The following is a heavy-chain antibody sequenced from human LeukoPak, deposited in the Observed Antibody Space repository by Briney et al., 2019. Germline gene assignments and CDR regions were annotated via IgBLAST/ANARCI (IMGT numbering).Heavy chain of an antibody. CDR3: AREISCGGDCYLPDY. CDR1: GYTFTSYG. V-gene: IGHV1-18*01. Sequence: ASVKVSCKASGYTFTSYGISWVRQAPGQGLEWMGWISAYNGNTNYAQKLQGRVTMTTDTSTSTAYMELRSLRSDDTAVYYCAREISCGGDCYLPDYWGQGTLVTVSS. D-gene: IGHD2-21*02. J-gene: IGHJ4*02. CDR2: ISAYNGNT.